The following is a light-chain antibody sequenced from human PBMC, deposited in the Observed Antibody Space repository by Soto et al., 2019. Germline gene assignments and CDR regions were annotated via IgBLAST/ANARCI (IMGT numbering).Light chain of an antibody. V-gene: IGKV3-20*01. CDR1: HSISSTS. CDR3: QQYGSSPPIT. J-gene: IGKJ5*01. Sequence: EIVLTQSPGTLSLSPGERATLSCRASHSISSTSLAWYQQKPGQAPRLLIYGASNRATGIPDRFSGSGSATDFTLTISRLEPEDFVVYYCQQYGSSPPITFGQGTRLEIK. CDR2: GAS.